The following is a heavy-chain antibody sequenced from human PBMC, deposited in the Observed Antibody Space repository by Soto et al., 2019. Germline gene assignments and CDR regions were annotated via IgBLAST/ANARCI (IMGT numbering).Heavy chain of an antibody. CDR2: IYHGGTT. Sequence: QVQLQESGPGLVMPSGTLSLTCAVSGASISSNDWWNWVRQPPGKGLEWIGEIYHGGTTIYNPSLVSRFSVSFDESKTSSSLILTSVTAADTAVDSCAREFKAPKDACAFDYWGQGILGTGSS. CDR3: AREFKAPKDACAFDY. J-gene: IGHJ4*02. D-gene: IGHD2-21*01. V-gene: IGHV4-4*02. CDR1: GASISSNDW.